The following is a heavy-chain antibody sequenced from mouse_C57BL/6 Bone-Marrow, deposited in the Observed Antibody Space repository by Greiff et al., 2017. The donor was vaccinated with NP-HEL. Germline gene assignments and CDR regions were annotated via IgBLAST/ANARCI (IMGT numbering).Heavy chain of an antibody. CDR2: IWSGGST. CDR3: ASYYSNY. Sequence: VQVVESGPGLVQPSQSLSITCTVSGFSLTSYGVHWVRQSPGKGLEWLGVIWSGGSTDYNAAFISRLSISKDNSKSQVFFKMNSLQADDTAIYYCASYYSNYWGQGTLVTVSA. V-gene: IGHV2-2*01. CDR1: GFSLTSYG. D-gene: IGHD2-5*01. J-gene: IGHJ3*01.